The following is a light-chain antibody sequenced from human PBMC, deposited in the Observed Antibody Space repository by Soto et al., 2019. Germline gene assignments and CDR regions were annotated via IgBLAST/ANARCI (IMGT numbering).Light chain of an antibody. CDR1: QSVSSY. J-gene: IGKJ2*01. V-gene: IGKV3-11*01. CDR2: DVS. Sequence: EILLTQSPATLSLSPGERATLSCRASQSVSSYLAWFQQKPGQAPRLLIYDVSNRAAGIPARFSGSGSGTDFTLAISSVDPQDLAVYYWQVWSSLPPDTFGQRNKLVIK. CDR3: QVWSSLPPDT.